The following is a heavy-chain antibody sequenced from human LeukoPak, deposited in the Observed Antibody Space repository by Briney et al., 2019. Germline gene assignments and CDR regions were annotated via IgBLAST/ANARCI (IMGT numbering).Heavy chain of an antibody. CDR1: GYTFTGYY. V-gene: IGHV1-2*02. CDR2: INPNSGGT. J-gene: IGHJ4*02. Sequence: ASVKVSCKASGYTFTGYYMHWVRQAPGQGVEWMGWINPNSGGTNYAQKFQGRVTMTRDTSISTAYMELSRLRSDDTAVYYCARYVYSSSSYDYWGQGTLVTVSS. D-gene: IGHD6-6*01. CDR3: ARYVYSSSSYDY.